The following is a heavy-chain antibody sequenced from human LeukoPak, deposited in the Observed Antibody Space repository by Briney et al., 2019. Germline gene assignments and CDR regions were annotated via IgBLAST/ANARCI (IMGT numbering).Heavy chain of an antibody. Sequence: GGSLRLSCAASGFTFSSYSMNWVRQAPGKGLEWVSSISSSSSHLYYADSVKGRFTISRDNAKNSLYLQMNSLRAEDTAVYYCARGHYDFWSGYFPQVDDYWGQGTLVTVSS. V-gene: IGHV3-21*01. CDR3: ARGHYDFWSGYFPQVDDY. CDR1: GFTFSSYS. J-gene: IGHJ4*02. CDR2: ISSSSSHL. D-gene: IGHD3-3*01.